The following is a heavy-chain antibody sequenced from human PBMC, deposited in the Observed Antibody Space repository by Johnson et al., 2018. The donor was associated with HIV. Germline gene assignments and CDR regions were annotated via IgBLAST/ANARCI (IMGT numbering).Heavy chain of an antibody. D-gene: IGHD2-21*02. CDR3: AKDIFSGACGGDCWGAFDI. CDR2: ISWNSGRM. Sequence: QLVESGGGVVQPGRSLRLSCAASGFTFDDHDMSWVRQAPAKGLEWPSGISWNSGRMGYADSVKGRFTISRDYAKNSLYLQMNRLRAEDTALYYCAKDIFSGACGGDCWGAFDIWGQGTMVTVSS. CDR1: GFTFDDHD. V-gene: IGHV3-9*01. J-gene: IGHJ3*02.